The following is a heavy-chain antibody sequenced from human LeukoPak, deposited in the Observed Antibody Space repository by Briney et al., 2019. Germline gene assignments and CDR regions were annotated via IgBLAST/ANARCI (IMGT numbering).Heavy chain of an antibody. CDR1: GFTFDTYT. Sequence: PGGSLRLSCAASGFTFDTYTMTWVRQAPGKGLEWVANINQDGSEKYFVDSVKGRFTISRDNAKNSLYLQMSSLRAEDTAVYYCARVSWDWSTCYYCDYWGQGTLVTVSS. V-gene: IGHV3-7*01. D-gene: IGHD3-3*01. CDR2: INQDGSEK. CDR3: ARVSWDWSTCYYCDY. J-gene: IGHJ4*02.